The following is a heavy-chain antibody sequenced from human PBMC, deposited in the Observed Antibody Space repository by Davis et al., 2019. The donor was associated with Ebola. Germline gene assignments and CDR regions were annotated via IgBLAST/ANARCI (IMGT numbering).Heavy chain of an antibody. V-gene: IGHV1-18*01. CDR2: INPHNGNT. CDR1: GDTLSSYA. D-gene: IGHD3-9*01. J-gene: IGHJ4*02. CDR3: AISGADILTGYYNDY. Sequence: ASVKVSCKAVGDTLSSYAMTWVRQAPGQGLEWMGWINPHNGNTNYAQNVQGRVTMTTDTSTSTVYMELSSLRSEDTAVYYCAISGADILTGYYNDYWGQGTLVTVSS.